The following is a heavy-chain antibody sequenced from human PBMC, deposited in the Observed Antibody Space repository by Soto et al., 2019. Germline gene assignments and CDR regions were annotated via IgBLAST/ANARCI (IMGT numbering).Heavy chain of an antibody. CDR2: IWYDGSNK. V-gene: IGHV3-33*01. J-gene: IGHJ4*02. CDR1: GFTFSSYG. Sequence: QVQLVESGGGVVQPGRSLRLSCAASGFTFSSYGMHWVRQAPGKGLEWVAVIWYDGSNKYYADSVKGRFTISRDNSKNALYLQMNSLRAEDSAVYYGARSGVTMDWGQGTLVTVSS. D-gene: IGHD3-10*01. CDR3: ARSGVTMD.